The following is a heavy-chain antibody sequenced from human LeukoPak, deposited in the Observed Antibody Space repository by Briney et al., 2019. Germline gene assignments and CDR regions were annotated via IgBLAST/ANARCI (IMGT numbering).Heavy chain of an antibody. Sequence: SETLSLTCTVSGGSISGSSYYWGWIRQPPGKGLEWIGSIYYSGNTYYNPSLKSRVTISVDTSKNQFSLKLSSVTAADTAVYYCARPRYSSSPAPFDYWGQGTLVTVSS. J-gene: IGHJ4*02. V-gene: IGHV4-39*01. CDR3: ARPRYSSSPAPFDY. CDR2: IYYSGNT. CDR1: GGSISGSSYY. D-gene: IGHD6-13*01.